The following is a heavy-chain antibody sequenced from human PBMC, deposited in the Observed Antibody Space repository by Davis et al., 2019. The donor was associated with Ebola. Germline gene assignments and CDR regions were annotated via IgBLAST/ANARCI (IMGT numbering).Heavy chain of an antibody. V-gene: IGHV3-74*01. CDR1: GFPITNYW. J-gene: IGHJ6*02. Sequence: HTGGSLRLSCAVSGFPITNYWTHWVRQAPGKGLVWVSRIKNDGSTIYAASVKGRFTISRDNAKNTLYLQMNSLRVEDTAVYYCARDGIATFGKVKYYYGMDVWGQGTTVTVSS. D-gene: IGHD6-13*01. CDR2: IKNDGST. CDR3: ARDGIATFGKVKYYYGMDV.